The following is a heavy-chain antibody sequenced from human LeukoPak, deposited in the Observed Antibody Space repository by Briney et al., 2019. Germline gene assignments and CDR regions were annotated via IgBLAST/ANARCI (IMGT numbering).Heavy chain of an antibody. V-gene: IGHV4-39*01. CDR1: GDSISSSSYY. CDR2: IYYSGST. D-gene: IGHD5-12*01. CDR3: ARGVWIYSY. Sequence: SETLSLTCTVSGDSISSSSYYWGWIRQPPGKGLEWMGSIYYSGSTYYNPSPKSRVTVSVDTSKNQFSLKLTSVTAADTAVYYCARGVWIYSYWGQGTLVTVS. J-gene: IGHJ4*02.